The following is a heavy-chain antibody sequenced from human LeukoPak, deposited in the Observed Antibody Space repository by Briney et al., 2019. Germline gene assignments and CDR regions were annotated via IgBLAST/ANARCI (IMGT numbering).Heavy chain of an antibody. D-gene: IGHD4-17*01. V-gene: IGHV3-23*01. CDR3: AKDPSTVTSEYFQH. J-gene: IGHJ1*01. CDR1: GFTFSSYA. Sequence: GGSLRLSCAASGFTFSSYAMSWVRQAPGKGLEWGSAISGSGGSTYYADSVKGRFSISRDNSKNTLYLQMNSLRAEDTAVYYCAKDPSTVTSEYFQHWGQGTLVTVSS. CDR2: ISGSGGST.